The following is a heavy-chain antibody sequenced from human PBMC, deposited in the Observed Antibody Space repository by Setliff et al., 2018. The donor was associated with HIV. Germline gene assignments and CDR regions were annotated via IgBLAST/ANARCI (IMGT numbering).Heavy chain of an antibody. J-gene: IGHJ2*01. Sequence: SETLSLTCTVSGGSISTGDYYWSWIRQHPEKGLEWIGYIHRSGFAYSNPSLTSRVVMSVDTSKNQFSLKLTSVTAADTAIYYCARTTITDWYFDLWGRGTLVTVSS. CDR2: IHRSGFA. CDR3: ARTTITDWYFDL. CDR1: GGSISTGDYY. V-gene: IGHV4-31*03. D-gene: IGHD3-10*01.